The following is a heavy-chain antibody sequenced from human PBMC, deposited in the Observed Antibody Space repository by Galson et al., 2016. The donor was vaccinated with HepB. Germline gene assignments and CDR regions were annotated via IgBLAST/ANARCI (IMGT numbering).Heavy chain of an antibody. CDR3: AKRHRRSSSYFHVQALDV. D-gene: IGHD6-6*01. CDR2: INWNSERI. V-gene: IGHV3-9*01. Sequence: SLRLSCAASGFTLIDSAMHWVRQAPGKGLEWVSGINWNSERIDYVDSVKGRFTIYRDNAKNPLYLQMNSLPTEDPALYFCAKRHRRSSSYFHVQALDVWGQGTAVT. CDR1: GFTLIDSA. J-gene: IGHJ6*02.